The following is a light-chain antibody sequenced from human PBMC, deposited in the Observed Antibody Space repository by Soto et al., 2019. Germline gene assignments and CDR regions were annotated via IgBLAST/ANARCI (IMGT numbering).Light chain of an antibody. CDR2: GAS. J-gene: IGKJ5*01. CDR1: QSVSSNY. Sequence: EIVLTHSPGILSLSPGERATLSFSSSQSVSSNYLAWYQHKPGQAPRLLIYGASSRATGIPDRFSGSGSGTDFTLTISRLEPEDFAVYYCQQYNNWPPITFGQGTRLEIK. CDR3: QQYNNWPPIT. V-gene: IGKV3-20*01.